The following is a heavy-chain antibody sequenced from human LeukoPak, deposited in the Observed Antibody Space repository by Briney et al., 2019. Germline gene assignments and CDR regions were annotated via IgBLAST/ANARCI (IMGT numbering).Heavy chain of an antibody. CDR1: GSTFSSYW. V-gene: IGHV3-7*01. Sequence: PGGSLRLSCTASGSTFSSYWMSWARQAPGKGLEWVANIKQDGGEKYYVDSVKGRFTISRDNAKNSLYLQMNSLRAEDTAVYYCARLGARQVLDYWGQGTLVTVSS. CDR3: ARLGARQVLDY. CDR2: IKQDGGEK. J-gene: IGHJ4*02. D-gene: IGHD4-17*01.